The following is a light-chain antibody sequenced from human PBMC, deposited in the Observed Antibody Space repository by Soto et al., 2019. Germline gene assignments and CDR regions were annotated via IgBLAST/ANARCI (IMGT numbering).Light chain of an antibody. CDR1: QSVSSSY. V-gene: IGKV3-20*01. CDR2: GAS. J-gene: IGKJ2*01. Sequence: EIVLTQSPGTLSLSPGERATLSCRASQSVSSSYLAWYQQKPGQAPRLLIYGASSRATGIPDRFSGSVSGTDFTLTISRLEPEDFAVYYCQQYGSSPLFTFGQGTKLDIK. CDR3: QQYGSSPLFT.